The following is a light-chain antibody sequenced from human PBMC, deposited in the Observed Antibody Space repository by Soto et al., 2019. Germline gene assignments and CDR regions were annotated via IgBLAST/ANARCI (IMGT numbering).Light chain of an antibody. CDR3: HQYGDSPFT. Sequence: DIVLTQSPGTLSLSPGERATLSCRASQSVSSKYLAWYQQKPGQPPRVLIYGTSIRATGIPERFSGGGSGTDFTLTITRLESEDFAVYYCHQYGDSPFTFGPGTKVHIK. CDR1: QSVSSKY. J-gene: IGKJ3*01. CDR2: GTS. V-gene: IGKV3-20*01.